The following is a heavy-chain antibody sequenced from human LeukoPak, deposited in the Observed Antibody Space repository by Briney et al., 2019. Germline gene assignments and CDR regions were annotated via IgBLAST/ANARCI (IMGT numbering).Heavy chain of an antibody. CDR1: GGSISSYY. D-gene: IGHD1-26*01. J-gene: IGHJ4*02. CDR3: ARDLRGIVGARYFDY. CDR2: IYYSGST. V-gene: IGHV4-59*01. Sequence: SETLSLTCTVSGGSISSYYWSWIRQPPGKGLEWIGYIYYSGSTNYNPSLKSRVTISVDTSKNQFPLKLSSVTAADTAVYYCARDLRGIVGARYFDYWGQGTLVTVSS.